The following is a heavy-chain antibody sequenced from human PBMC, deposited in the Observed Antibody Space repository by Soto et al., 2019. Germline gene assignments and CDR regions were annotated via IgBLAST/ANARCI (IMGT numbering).Heavy chain of an antibody. J-gene: IGHJ3*02. CDR1: GYTFTRYT. CDR2: INPDNGNT. CDR3: ARDGFGMAGTTPADI. D-gene: IGHD1-7*01. V-gene: IGHV1-3*01. Sequence: ASVKVSCKASGYTFTRYTMNWVRQAPGQRLEWMGWINPDNGNTKSSQKFQDRVIITRDTSASTAYMDLSSLRSEDTAVYYCARDGFGMAGTTPADIWGQGTVVTVSS.